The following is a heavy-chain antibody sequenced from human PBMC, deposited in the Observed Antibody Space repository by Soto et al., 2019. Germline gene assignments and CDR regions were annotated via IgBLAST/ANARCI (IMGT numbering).Heavy chain of an antibody. J-gene: IGHJ4*02. V-gene: IGHV4-59*08. Sequence: SEPLSLTCRVSGASIRIYYWHWIRQPQGKGLDWIGYVYTSDYTRYSSSLKSRVTISVDTSKSQFYLRLNSVTAADTAVYYCARHTRPPDYRFDYWGQRTLVTVSP. D-gene: IGHD4-4*01. CDR3: ARHTRPPDYRFDY. CDR2: VYTSDYT. CDR1: GASIRIYY.